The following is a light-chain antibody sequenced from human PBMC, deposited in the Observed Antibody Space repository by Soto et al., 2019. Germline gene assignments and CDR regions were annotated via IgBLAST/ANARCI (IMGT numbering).Light chain of an antibody. V-gene: IGKV1-27*01. CDR2: AAS. J-gene: IGKJ5*01. CDR1: QTIRSW. CDR3: QNYDSAPIT. Sequence: DIQMTQSPSTLSGSVGDRVTITCRASQTIRSWLAWYQQKPGEVPKVLIYAASTLQPGVPSRFSGSGSGTDFTLTINSLQPDDIATYYCQNYDSAPITFGQGTRLEIK.